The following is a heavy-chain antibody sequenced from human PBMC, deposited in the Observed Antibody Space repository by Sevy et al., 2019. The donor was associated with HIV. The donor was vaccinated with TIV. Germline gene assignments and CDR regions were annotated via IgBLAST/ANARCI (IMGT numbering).Heavy chain of an antibody. Sequence: GGSLRLSCAASGFTFSDYYMSWIRQAPGKGLEWVSYISSSGSTIYYADSVKGRFTISRDNAKNSLYLQMNSLRAEETAVYYCARRAVAVYFDYWGQGTLVTVSS. J-gene: IGHJ4*02. CDR2: ISSSGSTI. CDR1: GFTFSDYY. CDR3: ARRAVAVYFDY. V-gene: IGHV3-11*01. D-gene: IGHD6-19*01.